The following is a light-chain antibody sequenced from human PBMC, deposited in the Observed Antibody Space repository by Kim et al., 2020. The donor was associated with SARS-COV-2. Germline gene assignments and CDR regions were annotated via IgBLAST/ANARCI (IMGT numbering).Light chain of an antibody. CDR3: QAWDNSVV. Sequence: VSVSPGQSAVITCSGHRLGRKYVYWYQQKPGQSPLLVMSQDTKRPSGIPERFSGSTSGSTATLTISGTQAMDEADYYCQAWDNSVVFGGGTQLTVL. V-gene: IGLV3-1*01. J-gene: IGLJ2*01. CDR1: RLGRKY. CDR2: QDT.